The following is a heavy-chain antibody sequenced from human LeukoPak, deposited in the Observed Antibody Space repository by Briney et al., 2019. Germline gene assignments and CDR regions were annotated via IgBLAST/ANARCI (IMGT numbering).Heavy chain of an antibody. J-gene: IGHJ6*03. CDR1: GYTFTTDY. CDR2: INPSGGSA. Sequence: ASVKVSCKASGYTFTTDYIHWVRRAPGQGLEWTGIINPSGGSATYAQKFQGRVIMTGDTSTSTVYMELRSLRSEDTAVYYCARARGSGSYYGHDYYYYYYMDVWGQGTTVTVSS. D-gene: IGHD3-10*01. V-gene: IGHV1-46*01. CDR3: ARARGSGSYYGHDYYYYYYMDV.